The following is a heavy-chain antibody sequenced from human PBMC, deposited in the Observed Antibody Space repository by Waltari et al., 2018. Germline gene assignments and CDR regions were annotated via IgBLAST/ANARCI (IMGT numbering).Heavy chain of an antibody. CDR2: IYYNGGT. Sequence: QVQLQESGPGLVKPSETLSLTCTVSGGSISTYYWNWIRQPPGKGLEWLGYIYYNGGTNYNPALESRVTISVDTANNQFSLKLSAVTAADTAVYYGARWADFWSGYNFDYWGQGTLVTVSS. CDR3: ARWADFWSGYNFDY. J-gene: IGHJ4*02. V-gene: IGHV4-59*01. D-gene: IGHD3-3*01. CDR1: GGSISTYY.